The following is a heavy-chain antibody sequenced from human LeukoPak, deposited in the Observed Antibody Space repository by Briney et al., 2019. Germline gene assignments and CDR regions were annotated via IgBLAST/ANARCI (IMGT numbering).Heavy chain of an antibody. V-gene: IGHV3-15*05. Sequence: GGSLRLSCAASGFTFSNAWMSWVCQAPGKGLEWVGRIKSKTDGGTTDYAAPVKGRFTISRDDSKNTLYLQMNYLRAEDTAVYYCVRVNCGGDCNSRDWYFDLWGRGTLVSVSS. CDR1: GFTFSNAW. CDR3: VRVNCGGDCNSRDWYFDL. D-gene: IGHD2-21*02. CDR2: IKSKTDGGTT. J-gene: IGHJ2*01.